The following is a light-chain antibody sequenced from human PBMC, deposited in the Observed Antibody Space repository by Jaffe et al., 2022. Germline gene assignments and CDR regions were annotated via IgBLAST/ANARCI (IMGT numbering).Light chain of an antibody. CDR1: QSVSSN. Sequence: EIIMTQSPATLSLSPGERATLSCRASQSVSSNLAWYQQKPGQPPRLLIYDKSNRATGIPARFSASGSGIEFTLTISSLQAEDFAVYYCQQYSNWPPITFGQGTRLEIK. CDR2: DKS. CDR3: QQYSNWPPIT. J-gene: IGKJ5*01. V-gene: IGKV3-15*01.